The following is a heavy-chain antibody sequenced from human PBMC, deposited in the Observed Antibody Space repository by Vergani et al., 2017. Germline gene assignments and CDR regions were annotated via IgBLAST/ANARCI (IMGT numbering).Heavy chain of an antibody. D-gene: IGHD4-23*01. J-gene: IGHJ6*03. V-gene: IGHV1-69*13. Sequence: QVQLVQSGAAVKKPGSSVKVSCKASGGTFSSYAISWVRQAPGQGLEWMGGVIPIFCTANYAQKVPGSVTMTADEVTSTAYMGLSSLRSEDTAVYYCARLRWSGYYYYYMDVWGKGTTVTVSS. CDR1: GGTFSSYA. CDR3: ARLRWSGYYYYYMDV. CDR2: VIPIFCTA.